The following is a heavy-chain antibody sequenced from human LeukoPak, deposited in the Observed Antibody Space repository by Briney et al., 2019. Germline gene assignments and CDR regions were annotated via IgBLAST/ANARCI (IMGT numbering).Heavy chain of an antibody. V-gene: IGHV4-59*01. CDR2: IYYSGST. CDR3: ARVLVVPAAIGWFDP. Sequence: SETLSLTCTVSGGSISSYYWSWIRQPPGKGLEWIGYIYYSGSTNYNTSLKSRVTISADTSKNQLSLKLSSVTAADTAVYYCARVLVVPAAIGWFDPWGQGTLVTVSS. CDR1: GGSISSYY. J-gene: IGHJ5*02. D-gene: IGHD2-2*02.